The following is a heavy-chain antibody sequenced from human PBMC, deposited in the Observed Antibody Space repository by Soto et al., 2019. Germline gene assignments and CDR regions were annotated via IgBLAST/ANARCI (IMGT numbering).Heavy chain of an antibody. CDR1: GYTFSSYD. CDR2: XNXXXGXT. CDR3: ARPPVIDIVVPPDY. V-gene: IGHV1-8*01. J-gene: IGHJ4*02. D-gene: IGHD2-15*01. Sequence: ASVKVSCKASGYTFSSYDINWVRQATGQGLEWMXRXNXXXGXTXXXQXXXXRVTMTRNTSISTAYMELRSLRAEDTAVYYCARPPVIDIVVPPDYWGQGTLVTVSS.